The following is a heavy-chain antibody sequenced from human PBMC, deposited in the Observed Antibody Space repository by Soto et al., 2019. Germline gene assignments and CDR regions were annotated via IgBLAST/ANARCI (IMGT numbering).Heavy chain of an antibody. Sequence: ASVKVSCKASGYTFTSYYIHWVRQAPGQRLEWMGWINAYNGDTNYAQKLQGRVTMTTDTSTSTAYMELRSLRSDDTAVYYCARRDILTGYYNYYYYYGMDVWGQGTTVTV. V-gene: IGHV1-18*04. CDR2: INAYNGDT. J-gene: IGHJ6*02. CDR1: GYTFTSYY. D-gene: IGHD3-9*01. CDR3: ARRDILTGYYNYYYYYGMDV.